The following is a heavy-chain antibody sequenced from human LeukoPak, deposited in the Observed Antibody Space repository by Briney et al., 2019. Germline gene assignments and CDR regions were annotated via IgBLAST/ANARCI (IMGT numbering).Heavy chain of an antibody. V-gene: IGHV3-30*18. Sequence: RRSLRLSCAPSVFTFSSYGMHSVRQAPGKGLECVAIISYDGSNKYYTDSEKGRFTISRDNSKNTLYLQMDSLRAEDAAVYYCAKSCIEAAGSLVYFDYWGQGTLVTVSS. J-gene: IGHJ4*02. CDR1: VFTFSSYG. CDR3: AKSCIEAAGSLVYFDY. CDR2: ISYDGSNK. D-gene: IGHD6-13*01.